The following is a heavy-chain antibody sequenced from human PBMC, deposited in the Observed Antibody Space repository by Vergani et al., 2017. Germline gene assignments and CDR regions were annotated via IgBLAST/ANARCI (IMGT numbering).Heavy chain of an antibody. Sequence: EVQLLESGGGLVQPGGSLRLSCAASGFAFSNYAMSWVRQAPGKGLEWVSAITGSGGSTYYADSVKGRFTISRDNSKNTLYLQMNSLGAEDTAVYYCAKAYSSGWYYFDYWGQGTLVTVSS. V-gene: IGHV3-23*01. J-gene: IGHJ4*02. CDR1: GFAFSNYA. CDR2: ITGSGGST. D-gene: IGHD6-19*01. CDR3: AKAYSSGWYYFDY.